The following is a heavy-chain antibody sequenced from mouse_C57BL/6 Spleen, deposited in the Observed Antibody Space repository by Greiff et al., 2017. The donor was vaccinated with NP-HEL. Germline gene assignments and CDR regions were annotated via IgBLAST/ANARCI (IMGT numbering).Heavy chain of an antibody. CDR1: GYSITSGYY. J-gene: IGHJ1*03. D-gene: IGHD1-1*01. CDR3: ARVYYGSSDWYFDV. CDR2: ISYDGSN. V-gene: IGHV3-6*01. Sequence: EVHLVESGPGLVKPSQSLSLTCSVTGYSITSGYYWNWIRQFPGNKLEWMGYISYDGSNNYNPSLKNRISITRDTSKNQFFLKLNSVTTEDTATYYCARVYYGSSDWYFDVWGTGTTVTVSS.